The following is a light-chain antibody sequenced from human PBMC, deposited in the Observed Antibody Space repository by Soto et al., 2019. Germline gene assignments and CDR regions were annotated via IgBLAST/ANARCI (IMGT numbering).Light chain of an antibody. CDR2: HAS. J-gene: IGKJ4*01. CDR1: QGIAKY. CDR3: QQSDNLPLT. Sequence: DTQMTQSPSSLSASIGDRVTITCQASQGIAKYLHWYQQKPGKAPKLLIYHASNLQTGVPSRFSGSGSGTHFTLIISSLQPDVIATYFCQQSDNLPLTFGGGPKVEIK. V-gene: IGKV1-33*01.